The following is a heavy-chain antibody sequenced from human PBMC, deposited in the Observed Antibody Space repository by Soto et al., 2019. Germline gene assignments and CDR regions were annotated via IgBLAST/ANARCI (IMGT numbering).Heavy chain of an antibody. D-gene: IGHD2-2*01. CDR2: INPSGGST. J-gene: IGHJ6*02. V-gene: IGHV1-46*01. CDR1: GYTFTSYY. CDR3: ARDQVRGYCSSTSCYGDYYYGMDV. Sequence: QVQLVQSGAEVKKPGASVKVSCKASGYTFTSYYMHWVRQAPGQGLEWMGIINPSGGSTSYAQKFQCRLTMTRDTSTSTVDMELSSLRSEDTAVYYCARDQVRGYCSSTSCYGDYYYGMDVWGQGTTVTVSS.